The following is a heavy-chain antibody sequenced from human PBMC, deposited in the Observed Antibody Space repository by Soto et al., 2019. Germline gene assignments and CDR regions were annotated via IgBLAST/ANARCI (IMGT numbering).Heavy chain of an antibody. Sequence: QVQLQESGPGLVKPSQTLSLTCTVSGCSISSGDYYWSWIRQPPGKGLAWIGYIYYSGSTYYKSSLKSRVIISIDTSKTQFSLKLSSVTAADTAVYYCARKGLPDVFDIWGQGAMVTVSS. D-gene: IGHD2-21*01. CDR1: GCSISSGDYY. V-gene: IGHV4-30-4*01. J-gene: IGHJ3*02. CDR3: ARKGLPDVFDI. CDR2: IYYSGST.